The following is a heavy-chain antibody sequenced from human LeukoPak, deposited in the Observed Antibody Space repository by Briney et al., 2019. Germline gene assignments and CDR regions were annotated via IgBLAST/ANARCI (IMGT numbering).Heavy chain of an antibody. Sequence: GGSLRLSCAASGFTFSSCAMSWVRQAPGKGLEWVSAISGSGGSTYYADSVKGRFTISRDNSKNTLYLQMNSLRAEDTAVYYCAKDPDDYGDHGNPDDAFDIWGQGTMVTVSS. CDR1: GFTFSSCA. CDR3: AKDPDDYGDHGNPDDAFDI. CDR2: ISGSGGST. V-gene: IGHV3-23*01. J-gene: IGHJ3*02. D-gene: IGHD4-17*01.